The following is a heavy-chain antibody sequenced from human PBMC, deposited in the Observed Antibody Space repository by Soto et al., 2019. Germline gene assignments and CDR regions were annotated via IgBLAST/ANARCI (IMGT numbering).Heavy chain of an antibody. D-gene: IGHD2-21*02. J-gene: IGHJ1*01. CDR3: ARAPHCGGDCYSFQH. V-gene: IGHV3-53*02. CDR2: IYSGGST. CDR1: GFTVSSNY. Sequence: EVQLVETGGGLIQPGGSLRLSCAASGFTVSSNYMSWVRQAPGKGLEWVSVIYSGGSTYYADSVKGRFTISRDNSKNTLYLQMNSLRAEDTAVYYCARAPHCGGDCYSFQHWGQGTLVTVSS.